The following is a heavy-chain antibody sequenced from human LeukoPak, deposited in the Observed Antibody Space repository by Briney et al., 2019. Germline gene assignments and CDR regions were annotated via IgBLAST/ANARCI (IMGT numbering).Heavy chain of an antibody. Sequence: GGSLRLSCAASGFTFSSYAMSWVRQAPGEGLEWVSAISGSGGSTYYADSVKGRFTISRDNSKNTLYLQMNSLRAEDTAVYYCAKVGLHDFWSGFNWFDPWGQGTLVTASS. CDR1: GFTFSSYA. V-gene: IGHV3-23*01. D-gene: IGHD3-3*01. J-gene: IGHJ5*02. CDR2: ISGSGGST. CDR3: AKVGLHDFWSGFNWFDP.